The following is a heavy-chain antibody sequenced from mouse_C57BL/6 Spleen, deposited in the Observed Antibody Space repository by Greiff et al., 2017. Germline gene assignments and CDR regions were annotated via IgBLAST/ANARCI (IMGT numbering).Heavy chain of an antibody. V-gene: IGHV10-1*01. Sequence: EVQLVESGGGLVQPKGSLKLSCAASGFSFNTYAMNWVRQAPGQGLEWVARIGSTSNNTASYYDVSVKDRFTISRDESESMLYLQIHNLKTEDTAMYYCERQAGTGVAYWGQGTLVTVSA. CDR2: IGSTSNNTAS. J-gene: IGHJ3*01. CDR1: GFSFNTYA. D-gene: IGHD3-1*01. CDR3: ERQAGTGVAY.